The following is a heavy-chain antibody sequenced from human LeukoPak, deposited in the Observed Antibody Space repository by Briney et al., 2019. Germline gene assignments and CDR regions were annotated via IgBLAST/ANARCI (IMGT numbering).Heavy chain of an antibody. CDR1: GYTFTGYY. J-gene: IGHJ4*02. CDR3: ARAPKVFGYCSSTSCYTDY. Sequence: ASVKVSCKASGYTFTGYYMHWVRQAPGQGLEWMGWINPNGGGTNYAQKFQGRVTMTRDTSISTAYMELSRLRSDDTAVYYCARAPKVFGYCSSTSCYTDYWGQGTLVTVSS. CDR2: INPNGGGT. V-gene: IGHV1-2*02. D-gene: IGHD2-2*03.